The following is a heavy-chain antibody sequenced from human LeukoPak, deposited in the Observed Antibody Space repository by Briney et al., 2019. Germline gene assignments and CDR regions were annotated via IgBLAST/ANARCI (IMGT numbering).Heavy chain of an antibody. CDR3: ARDAPHDYDILTGYPESPFDY. D-gene: IGHD3-9*01. V-gene: IGHV4-34*01. CDR2: INPSEST. Sequence: PSETLSLTCAVYGGSFSGYYWSWIRQPPGKGLEWIGEINPSESTNYNPSLKSRVTLSVDTSKNQFSLRLSSVTAADAAVYYCARDAPHDYDILTGYPESPFDYWGQGTLVTVSA. CDR1: GGSFSGYY. J-gene: IGHJ4*02.